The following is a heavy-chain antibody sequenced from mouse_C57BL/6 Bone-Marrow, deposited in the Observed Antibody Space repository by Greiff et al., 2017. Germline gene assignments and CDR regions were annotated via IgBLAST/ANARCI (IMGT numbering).Heavy chain of an antibody. J-gene: IGHJ1*03. Sequence: EVHLVESGGGLVQPGGSLKLSCAASGFTFSDYGMAWVRQAPRKGPEWVAFISNLAYSIYYADTVTGRFTISRENAKNTLYLEMSSLRSEDTAMYYCARRRSSWEGYFDVWGTGTTVTVSS. CDR3: ARRRSSWEGYFDV. CDR2: ISNLAYSI. CDR1: GFTFSDYG. V-gene: IGHV5-15*04. D-gene: IGHD4-1*01.